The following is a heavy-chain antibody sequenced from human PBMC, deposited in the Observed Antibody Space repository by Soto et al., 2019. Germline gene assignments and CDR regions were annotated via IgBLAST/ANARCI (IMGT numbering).Heavy chain of an antibody. Sequence: QVQLQESGPGRVKPSQTLSLTCTVSGGSISSDDYYWTWIRQPPGKGLEWIGYIYYTGNTFYNPSLKSRXXIXIVXSNNQFSLKLSSVTAADTAVYYCAREALEDDAFNIWGQGTMVTVSS. CDR1: GGSISSDDYY. D-gene: IGHD3-16*02. CDR3: AREALEDDAFNI. V-gene: IGHV4-30-4*01. J-gene: IGHJ3*02. CDR2: IYYTGNT.